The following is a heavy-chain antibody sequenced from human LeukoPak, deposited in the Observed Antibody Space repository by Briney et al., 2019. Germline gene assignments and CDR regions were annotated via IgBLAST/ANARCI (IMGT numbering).Heavy chain of an antibody. CDR2: IWNDGSSI. V-gene: IGHV3-33*01. CDR3: ARGGLYGDYSFYFDS. J-gene: IGHJ4*02. D-gene: IGHD4-17*01. CDR1: GFTFSEYA. Sequence: GGSLRLSCAASGFTFSEYAMHWVRQAPGKGLEWVAIIWNDGSSIYYADSVKGRFTISRDNSKNTLYLQMNSLRAEDAAVSYCARGGLYGDYSFYFDSWGQGTLVTVPS.